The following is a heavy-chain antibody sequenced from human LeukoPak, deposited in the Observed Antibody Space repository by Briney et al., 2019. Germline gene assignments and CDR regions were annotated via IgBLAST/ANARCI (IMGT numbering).Heavy chain of an antibody. J-gene: IGHJ4*02. CDR1: GYSFTSYW. CDR2: IYPGDSDT. Sequence: GESLKISCKGSGYSFTSYWIGWVRRMPGKGLEWMGIIYPGDSDTRYSPSFQGQVTISADKSISTAYLQWSSLKASDTAMYYCARRKRGKVGATIGTVDYWGQGTLVTVSS. D-gene: IGHD1-26*01. V-gene: IGHV5-51*01. CDR3: ARRKRGKVGATIGTVDY.